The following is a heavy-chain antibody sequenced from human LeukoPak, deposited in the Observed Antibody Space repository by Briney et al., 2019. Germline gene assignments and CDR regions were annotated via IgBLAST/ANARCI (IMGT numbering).Heavy chain of an antibody. CDR1: GFIFSSYE. CDR2: ISESGTKI. V-gene: IGHV3-48*03. Sequence: PGGSLRLSCVGSGFIFSSYEMNWVRQAPGKGLEWLSYISESGTKIYNADSVKGRFTISRDNSKNSLYLQMKSLRAEDTAVYYCARGCSGGSCYSWAFDIWGQGTMVTVSS. D-gene: IGHD2-15*01. CDR3: ARGCSGGSCYSWAFDI. J-gene: IGHJ3*02.